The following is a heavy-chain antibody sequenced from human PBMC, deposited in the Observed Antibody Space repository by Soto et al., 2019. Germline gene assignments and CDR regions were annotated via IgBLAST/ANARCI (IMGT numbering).Heavy chain of an antibody. CDR1: GYTFTSYY. J-gene: IGHJ4*02. Sequence: ASVKVSCKASGYTFTSYYMHWVRQAPGQGLEWMGIINPSGGSTSYAQKFQGRVTMTRDTSTSTVYMELSSLRSEDTAVYYCARESGYYGSGSYYGGHYWGQGTLVTVSS. CDR3: ARESGYYGSGSYYGGHY. CDR2: INPSGGST. V-gene: IGHV1-46*01. D-gene: IGHD3-10*01.